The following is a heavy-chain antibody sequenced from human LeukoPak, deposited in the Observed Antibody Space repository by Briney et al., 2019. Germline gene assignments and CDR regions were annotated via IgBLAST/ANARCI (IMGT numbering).Heavy chain of an antibody. J-gene: IGHJ4*02. V-gene: IGHV3-74*01. D-gene: IGHD3-22*01. Sequence: GGSLRLSCAASGFTFSSYWMHWVRQAPGKGLVWVSRVDNDGSSTYYADSVKGRFTISRDNAKNTLYLQMNSLRAEDTAVYYCARDFPILHSTGYYLDYWGQGTLVTVSS. CDR2: VDNDGSST. CDR1: GFTFSSYW. CDR3: ARDFPILHSTGYYLDY.